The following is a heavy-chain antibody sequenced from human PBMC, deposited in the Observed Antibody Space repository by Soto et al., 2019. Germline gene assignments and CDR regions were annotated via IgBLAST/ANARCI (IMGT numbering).Heavy chain of an antibody. J-gene: IGHJ5*02. CDR1: GGSISSGGYS. CDR2: IYHSGST. D-gene: IGHD3-3*01. V-gene: IGHV4-30-2*01. Sequence: QLQLQESGSGLVKPSQTLSLTCAVSGGSISSGGYSWSWIRQPPGKGLEWIGYIYHSGSTYYNPSRKSRVTISVDRSKNQFSLKLSSVTAADTAVYYCARGDYDFWSGYINWFDPWGQGTLVTVSS. CDR3: ARGDYDFWSGYINWFDP.